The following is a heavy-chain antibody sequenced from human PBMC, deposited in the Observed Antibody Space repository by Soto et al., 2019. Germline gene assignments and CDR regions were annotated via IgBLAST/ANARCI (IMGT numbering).Heavy chain of an antibody. J-gene: IGHJ4*02. D-gene: IGHD3-22*01. CDR1: GGSISSSNW. V-gene: IGHV4-4*02. CDR2: IYHSGST. CDR3: ARGDPGYYDSSGSHDY. Sequence: QVQLQESGPGLVKPSGTLSLTCAVSGGSISSSNWWSWVRQPPRKGLEWIGEIYHSGSTNYNPSLKSQVTISVDKPKNQFPRKLSSVTAADTAVYYCARGDPGYYDSSGSHDYWGQGTLVTVSS.